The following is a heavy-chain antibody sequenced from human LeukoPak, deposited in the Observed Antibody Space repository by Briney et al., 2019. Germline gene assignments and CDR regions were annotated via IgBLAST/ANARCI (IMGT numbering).Heavy chain of an antibody. D-gene: IGHD3-10*01. Sequence: GGSLRLSCAVSGFNVSDHSIDWVRQAPGKGLEWVGRTRNKANSYTTEYAASVKGRFSISRDDSKNSVSLQMNSLKTEDTAVYYCARDLDYYSPGSYYTLWGQGTLVTVSS. V-gene: IGHV3-72*01. J-gene: IGHJ4*02. CDR3: ARDLDYYSPGSYYTL. CDR2: TRNKANSYTT. CDR1: GFNVSDHS.